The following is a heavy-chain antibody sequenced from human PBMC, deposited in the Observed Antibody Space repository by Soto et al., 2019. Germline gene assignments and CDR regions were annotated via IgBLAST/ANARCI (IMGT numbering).Heavy chain of an antibody. V-gene: IGHV4-39*07. J-gene: IGHJ3*02. CDR3: ASKRSGSGILLDAFDI. Sequence: SETLSLTCTVSGGSISSSSYYWGWIRQPPGKGLEWIGSIYYSGSTYYNPSLKSRVTISVDTSKNQFSLKLSSVTAADTAVYYCASKRSGSGILLDAFDIWGQGTMVTVSS. CDR1: GGSISSSSYY. CDR2: IYYSGST. D-gene: IGHD3-10*01.